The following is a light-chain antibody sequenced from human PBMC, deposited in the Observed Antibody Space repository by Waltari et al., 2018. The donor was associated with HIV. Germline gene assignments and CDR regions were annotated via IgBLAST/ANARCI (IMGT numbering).Light chain of an antibody. CDR1: TTLLYSSNNKNY. J-gene: IGKJ4*01. CDR3: QQYYRTPLT. CDR2: WAS. V-gene: IGKV4-1*01. Sequence: DIVMTQSPDSLASSLGERATVTCKASTTLLYSSNNKNYLAWYQPKPGQPPKLLIYWASTRQSGVPDRFSGSGSGTNFSLTINKLQAEDVATYYCQQYYRTPLTFGGGTRVGLK.